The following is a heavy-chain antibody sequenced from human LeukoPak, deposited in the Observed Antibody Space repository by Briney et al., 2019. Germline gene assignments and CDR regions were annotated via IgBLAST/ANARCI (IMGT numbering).Heavy chain of an antibody. Sequence: PGGSLRLSCAASGFTFSSYEMNWVRRAPGKGLEWVSYISSSGSTIYYADSVKGRFTISRDNAKNSLYLQMNSLRAEDTAVYYCAKDVTANTAMVTGEGAFDIWGQGTMVTVSS. D-gene: IGHD5-18*01. CDR1: GFTFSSYE. CDR2: ISSSGSTI. V-gene: IGHV3-48*03. J-gene: IGHJ3*02. CDR3: AKDVTANTAMVTGEGAFDI.